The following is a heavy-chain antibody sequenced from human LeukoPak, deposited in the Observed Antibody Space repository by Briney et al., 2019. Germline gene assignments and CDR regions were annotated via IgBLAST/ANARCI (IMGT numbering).Heavy chain of an antibody. J-gene: IGHJ4*02. Sequence: GGSLRLSCAASGFTFSSYAMHWVRQAPGKGLEWVAVISYDGSNKYYADSVKGRFTISRDNSKNTLYLQMNSLRAEDTAVYYCAKVVEGYYDSSGYYYSQGFLYYFDYWGQGTLVTVSS. V-gene: IGHV3-30-3*01. CDR2: ISYDGSNK. CDR3: AKVVEGYYDSSGYYYSQGFLYYFDY. D-gene: IGHD3-22*01. CDR1: GFTFSSYA.